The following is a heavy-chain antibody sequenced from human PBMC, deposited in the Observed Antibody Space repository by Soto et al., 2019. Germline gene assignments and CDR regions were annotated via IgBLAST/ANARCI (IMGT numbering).Heavy chain of an antibody. D-gene: IGHD2-2*01. J-gene: IGHJ4*02. CDR2: AYHTGST. V-gene: IGHV4-34*09. CDR1: GGSFSGYY. Sequence: PSETLSLTCAIYGGSFSGYYWSWIRQPPGKGLEWIGYAYHTGSTYFNPSLKSRIAILVDTSKNQFSLKLSSVTAADTAMYYCAREDCRSTECFWDNWGQGFLVTVSS. CDR3: AREDCRSTECFWDN.